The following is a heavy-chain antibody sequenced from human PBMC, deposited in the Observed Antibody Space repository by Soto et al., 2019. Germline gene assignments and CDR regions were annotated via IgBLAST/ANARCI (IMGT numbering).Heavy chain of an antibody. Sequence: EVQLLESGGGLVQPGGSLRLSCAASGFTFSSYAMSWVRQAPGKGLEWVSAISGSGGSTYYADSVKGRFTISRDSSNITRYLQMNSLRAEVNAVYYCAKVLGYSSSKVPTPVNYWGQGTLVTVSS. J-gene: IGHJ4*02. CDR3: AKVLGYSSSKVPTPVNY. V-gene: IGHV3-23*01. CDR2: ISGSGGST. D-gene: IGHD6-13*01. CDR1: GFTFSSYA.